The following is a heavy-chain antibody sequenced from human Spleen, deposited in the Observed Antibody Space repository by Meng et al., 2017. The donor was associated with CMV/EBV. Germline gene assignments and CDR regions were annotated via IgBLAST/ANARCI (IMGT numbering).Heavy chain of an antibody. J-gene: IGHJ6*02. D-gene: IGHD2-21*01. V-gene: IGHV3-74*01. CDR2: INSDGSST. CDR1: EFTFSNYW. Sequence: GGSLRLSCAASEFTFSNYWMHWVRQAPGKGLVWVSRINSDGSSTYYAASVEGRFTISRDNAKQSVYLQMDSLRVEDTAVYYCVRYANSHYGMDVWGQGTTVTVSS. CDR3: VRYANSHYGMDV.